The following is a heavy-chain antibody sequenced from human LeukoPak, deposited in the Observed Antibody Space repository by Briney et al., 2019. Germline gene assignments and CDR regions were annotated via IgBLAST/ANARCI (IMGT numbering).Heavy chain of an antibody. CDR3: ARDVSGWYDY. V-gene: IGHV4-61*08. J-gene: IGHJ4*02. D-gene: IGHD6-19*01. CDR2: IYYSGST. Sequence: SETLSLTCAVSGGSIFSGGYSWSWIRQPPGKGLEWIGYIYYSGSTNYNPSLKSRVTISVDTSKNQFSLKLSSVTAADTAVYYCARDVSGWYDYWGQGTLVTVSS. CDR1: GGSIFSGGYS.